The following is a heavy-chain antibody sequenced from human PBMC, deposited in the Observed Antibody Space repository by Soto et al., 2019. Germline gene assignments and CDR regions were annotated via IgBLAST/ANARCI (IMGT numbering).Heavy chain of an antibody. CDR3: ARGSYYDYIWGSFASDY. Sequence: QVQLVQSGAEVKKPGASVKVSCKASGYTFTSYDINWVRQATGQGLEWMGWMNPNSGNTGYAQKFQGRVTMTRNTSISTAYMELSSLRSGDTAVYYCARGSYYDYIWGSFASDYWGQGTLVTVSS. CDR1: GYTFTSYD. V-gene: IGHV1-8*01. CDR2: MNPNSGNT. J-gene: IGHJ4*02. D-gene: IGHD3-16*01.